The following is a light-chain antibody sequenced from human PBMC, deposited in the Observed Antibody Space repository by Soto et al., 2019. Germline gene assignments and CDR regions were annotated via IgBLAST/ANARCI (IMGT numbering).Light chain of an antibody. V-gene: IGLV1-40*01. Sequence: QSVGAQPPSVSGAPGQMVTISCIGSSSNIGAGYDVHWYQQLPGTAPKLLIYGNSNRPSGVPDRFSGSKSGTSASLAITGLQAEDEADYYCQSYDSSLSGSVFGTGTKVTVL. CDR1: SSNIGAGYD. CDR2: GNS. CDR3: QSYDSSLSGSV. J-gene: IGLJ1*01.